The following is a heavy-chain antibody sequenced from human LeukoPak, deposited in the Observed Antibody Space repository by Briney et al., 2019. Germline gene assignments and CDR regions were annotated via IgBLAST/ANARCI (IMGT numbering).Heavy chain of an antibody. CDR3: AKDGDRERVYYYYYMDV. CDR2: TRYDGSNK. D-gene: IGHD2-21*02. CDR1: GFTFSSYG. J-gene: IGHJ6*03. V-gene: IGHV3-30*02. Sequence: GGSLRLSCAASGFTFSSYGMRWVRQAPGKGLEWVAFTRYDGSNKYNADSVKGRFTISRDNSKNTLYLQMNSLRAEDTAVYYCAKDGDRERVYYYYYMDVWGKGTTVTVSS.